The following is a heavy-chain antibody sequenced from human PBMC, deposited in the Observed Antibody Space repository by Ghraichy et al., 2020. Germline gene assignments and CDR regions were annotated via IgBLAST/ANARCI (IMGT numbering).Heavy chain of an antibody. CDR3: AREGEWWDY. CDR1: GGSISSYY. V-gene: IGHV4-59*01. Sequence: SETLSLTCTVSGGSISSYYWSWIRQPPGKGLEWIGYIYYSGSTTYNPSLKSRVTISVDTSKNQFSLKLSSVTAADTAVYYCAREGEWWDYWGQGTLVTVSS. D-gene: IGHD2-15*01. CDR2: IYYSGST. J-gene: IGHJ4*02.